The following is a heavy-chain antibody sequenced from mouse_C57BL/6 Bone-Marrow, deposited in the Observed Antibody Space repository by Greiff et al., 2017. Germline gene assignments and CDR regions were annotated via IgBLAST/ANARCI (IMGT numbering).Heavy chain of an antibody. CDR2: IYPGSGST. V-gene: IGHV1-55*01. Sequence: QVQLQQPGAELVKPGASVKMSCKASGYTFTSYWITWVKQRPGQGLEWIGDIYPGSGSTNYNEKLKSKATLTVDTSSSTAYMQLSILTSEDSAVYYGASPYDSNYWYFDVWGTGTTVTVSS. J-gene: IGHJ1*03. CDR3: ASPYDSNYWYFDV. D-gene: IGHD2-5*01. CDR1: GYTFTSYW.